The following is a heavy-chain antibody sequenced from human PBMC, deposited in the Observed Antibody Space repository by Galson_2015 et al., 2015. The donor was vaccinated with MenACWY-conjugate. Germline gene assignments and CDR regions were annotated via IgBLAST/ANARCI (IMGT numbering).Heavy chain of an antibody. Sequence: SLRLSCAASGFTFSSYGMHWVRQAPGKGLEWVAFIQYDGSNKYYADSVKGRFTISRDNSKNTLYLQMNSLRAEDTAVYYCAKDEGIAAAGTYFDYWGQGTLVTVSS. D-gene: IGHD6-13*01. CDR2: IQYDGSNK. J-gene: IGHJ4*02. V-gene: IGHV3-30*02. CDR1: GFTFSSYG. CDR3: AKDEGIAAAGTYFDY.